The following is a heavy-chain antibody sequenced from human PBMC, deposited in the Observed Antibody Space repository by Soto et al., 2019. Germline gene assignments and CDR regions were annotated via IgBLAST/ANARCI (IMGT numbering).Heavy chain of an antibody. Sequence: GGSLRLPCAASGFTFSSYAMPRVRQAPGKGLEWVAVISYDGSNKYYADSVKGRFTISRDNSKNTLYLQMNSLRAEDTAVYYCAREEYYGSGSYYNGGYGMDVWGQGTTVTVSS. CDR3: AREEYYGSGSYYNGGYGMDV. D-gene: IGHD3-10*01. J-gene: IGHJ6*02. CDR2: ISYDGSNK. V-gene: IGHV3-30-3*01. CDR1: GFTFSSYA.